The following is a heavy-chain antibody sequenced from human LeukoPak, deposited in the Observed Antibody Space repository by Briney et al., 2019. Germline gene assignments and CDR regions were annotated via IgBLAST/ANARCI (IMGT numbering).Heavy chain of an antibody. D-gene: IGHD3-22*01. CDR3: ARDGRYYDSSAYPYYFDY. CDR1: KFTFSNYG. V-gene: IGHV3-30*03. CDR2: ISYDGSNK. Sequence: GGSLRLSCTASKFTFSNYGMQWVRQAPGKGLEWVAVISYDGSNKYYADSVKGRFTISRDNSKNTLYLQMNSLRAEDTAVYYCARDGRYYDSSAYPYYFDYWGQGTLVTVSS. J-gene: IGHJ4*02.